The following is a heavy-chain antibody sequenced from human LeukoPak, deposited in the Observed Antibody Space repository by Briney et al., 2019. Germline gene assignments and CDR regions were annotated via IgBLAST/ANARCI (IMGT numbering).Heavy chain of an antibody. CDR2: INAGNGNT. CDR1: GYTFTSYA. V-gene: IGHV1-3*01. Sequence: ASVKVSCKASGYTFTSYAMHWVRQAPGQRLEWIGWINAGNGNTKYSQKFQGRVTITRDTSASTAYMELSSLRSEDTAVYYCASTYYDFWSGYYRETYYYYGMDVWGQGTTVTVSS. J-gene: IGHJ6*02. CDR3: ASTYYDFWSGYYRETYYYYGMDV. D-gene: IGHD3-3*01.